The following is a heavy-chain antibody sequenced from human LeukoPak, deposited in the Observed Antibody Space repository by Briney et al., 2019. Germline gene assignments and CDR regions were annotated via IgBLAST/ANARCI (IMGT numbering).Heavy chain of an antibody. Sequence: ASVTVSCKASGYTFTSYYMHWVRQARGQGLEWMGIIIPSGGSTTYAQRFQGRVTMTRDTSTSTVYMELSSLRSEDTAIYYCVRGGDLWYFDLWGRGTLVTVSS. CDR3: VRGGDLWYFDL. V-gene: IGHV1-46*01. CDR2: IIPSGGST. CDR1: GYTFTSYY. J-gene: IGHJ2*01. D-gene: IGHD4-17*01.